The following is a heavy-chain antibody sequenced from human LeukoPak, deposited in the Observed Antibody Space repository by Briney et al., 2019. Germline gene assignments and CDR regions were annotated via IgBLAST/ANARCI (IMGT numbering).Heavy chain of an antibody. J-gene: IGHJ5*02. CDR3: AREGGSIDWFDP. D-gene: IGHD3-16*01. CDR1: GYTLTELS. CDR2: FDPEDGET. V-gene: IGHV1-24*01. Sequence: ASVKVSCKVSGYTLTELSMHWVRQAPGKGLEWMGGFDPEDGETIYAQKFQGRVTMTRNTSISTAYMELSSLRSEDTAVYYCAREGGSIDWFDPWGQGTLVTVSS.